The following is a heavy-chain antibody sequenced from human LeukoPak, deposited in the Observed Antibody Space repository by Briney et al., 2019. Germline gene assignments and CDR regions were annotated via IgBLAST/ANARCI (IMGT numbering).Heavy chain of an antibody. J-gene: IGHJ6*03. CDR3: AMRYCSSTSCYNYGYYYYMDV. CDR2: ISGSGGST. CDR1: GFTFSSYA. V-gene: IGHV3-23*01. Sequence: PGGSLRLSCAASGFTFSSYAMSWVRQAPGKGLEWVSAISGSGGSTYYADSVKGRFTISRDNSKNTLYLQMNSLRAEDTAVYYCAMRYCSSTSCYNYGYYYYMDVWGKGTTVTVSS. D-gene: IGHD2-2*02.